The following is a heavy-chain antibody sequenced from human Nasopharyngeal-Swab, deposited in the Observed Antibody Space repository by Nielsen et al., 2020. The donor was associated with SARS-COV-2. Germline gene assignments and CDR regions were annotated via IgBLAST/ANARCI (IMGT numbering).Heavy chain of an antibody. J-gene: IGHJ6*02. CDR2: ISTRSTYI. D-gene: IGHD2-2*01. V-gene: IGHV3-21*01. Sequence: VRQAPGKGLEWVSSISTRSTYINYADSVKGRFTISRDNAKNSLFLQMNSLRAEDTAVYYCARDWGQGELMPAGMWGIYYYYGMDVWGQGTTVTVSS. CDR3: ARDWGQGELMPAGMWGIYYYYGMDV.